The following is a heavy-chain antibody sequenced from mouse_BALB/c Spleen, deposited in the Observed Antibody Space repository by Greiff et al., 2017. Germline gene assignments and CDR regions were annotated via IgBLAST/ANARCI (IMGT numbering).Heavy chain of an antibody. CDR2: INPSNGRT. CDR3: GRVAMEY. CDR1: GYTFTSYW. V-gene: IGHV1S81*02. Sequence: VQLQQPGPELVKPGASVTLSCKASGYTFTSYWMHWVKQRPGQGLEWIGEINPSNGRTNYNEKFKSKAKLTVDKSSSTAYMQLSSLTAEDSAVYYCGRVAMEYWGQGTSVTVSA. J-gene: IGHJ4*01.